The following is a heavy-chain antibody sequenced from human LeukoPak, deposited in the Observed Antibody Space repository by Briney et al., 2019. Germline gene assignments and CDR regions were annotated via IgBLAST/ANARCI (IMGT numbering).Heavy chain of an antibody. CDR1: GYTFTSYD. D-gene: IGHD7-27*01. CDR2: MSPKSGNT. Sequence: ASVKVSCKASGYTFTSYDINWVRQATGQGPEWIGWMSPKSGNTGYAQKFQGRVSMTRNTSISTVYMELSSLRSEDTAVYYCARGPPNWGFDYWGQGTLVTVSS. J-gene: IGHJ4*02. CDR3: ARGPPNWGFDY. V-gene: IGHV1-8*01.